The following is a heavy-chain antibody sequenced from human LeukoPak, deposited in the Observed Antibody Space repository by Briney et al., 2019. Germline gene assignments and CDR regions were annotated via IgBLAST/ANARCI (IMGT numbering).Heavy chain of an antibody. J-gene: IGHJ5*02. Sequence: ASVKVSCKVSGYILTELPMHWVRQAPGKGLEWMGGFDPEDGETIYAQKFQGRVTMTEDTSTDTAYMELSSLRSEDTAVYYCATVASLAVAGSLGYNWFDPWGQGTLVTVSS. CDR2: FDPEDGET. CDR3: ATVASLAVAGSLGYNWFDP. V-gene: IGHV1-24*01. CDR1: GYILTELP. D-gene: IGHD6-19*01.